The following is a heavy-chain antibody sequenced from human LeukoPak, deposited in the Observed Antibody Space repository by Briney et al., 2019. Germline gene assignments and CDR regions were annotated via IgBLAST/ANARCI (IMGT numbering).Heavy chain of an antibody. J-gene: IGHJ4*02. CDR2: IKQDGSDK. CDR3: ASLNYGQVWGSPHYYFDY. Sequence: GGSLRLSCTASGFTFGDYAMSWVRPAPGKGLEWVANIKQDGSDKYYLDSMKGRLTISRDNAKNSLYLQVNSLRVEDTAVYYCASLNYGQVWGSPHYYFDYWGQGILVTVSS. D-gene: IGHD3-16*01. CDR1: GFTFGDYA. V-gene: IGHV3-7*01.